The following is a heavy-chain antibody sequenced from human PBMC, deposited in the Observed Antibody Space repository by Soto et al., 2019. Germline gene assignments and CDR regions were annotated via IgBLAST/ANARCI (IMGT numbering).Heavy chain of an antibody. Sequence: QVQLQESGPGLVKPSQTLSLICTVSGGSISSGGYYWSWIRQHPGKGLEWIGYIYSSGSTYYNPSLKRRLXXSXDXXETHFSLNLSSMTAADTAVYYCARDGDGSGYFLDFWGQGTLVTVSS. V-gene: IGHV4-31*03. CDR2: IYSSGST. CDR1: GGSISSGGYY. D-gene: IGHD3-22*01. J-gene: IGHJ4*02. CDR3: ARDGDGSGYFLDF.